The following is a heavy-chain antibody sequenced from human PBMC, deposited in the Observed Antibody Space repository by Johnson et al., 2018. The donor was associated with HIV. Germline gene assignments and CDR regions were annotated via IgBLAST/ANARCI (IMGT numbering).Heavy chain of an antibody. J-gene: IGHJ3*02. CDR1: GFTFSNFA. Sequence: EQLVESGGGLVQPGGSLRLSCAVSGFTFSNFAMHWVRQAPGKGLEYVSAISSNGIGTYYANSVDGRFTISRDNSKNTLYLQMNSLRAEDTAVYYCAKCGDADAFDIWGHGTMVTVSS. D-gene: IGHD3-10*01. V-gene: IGHV3-64*01. CDR2: ISSNGIGT. CDR3: AKCGDADAFDI.